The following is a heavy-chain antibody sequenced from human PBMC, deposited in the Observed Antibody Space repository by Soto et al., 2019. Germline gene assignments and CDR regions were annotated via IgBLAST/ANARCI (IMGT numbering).Heavy chain of an antibody. CDR2: ISAYNGNT. CDR3: TRGGTPIAY. J-gene: IGHJ4*02. Sequence: QVQLVQSGAEVKKPGASVKVSCKASGYTFTNFGISWVRQAPGQGLEWMGWISAYNGNTNYAQNFQGRVTMTSHTATSAAYMEPRSLRSDETAVYYCTRGGTPIAYSGQGVLVTVSS. D-gene: IGHD3-16*01. CDR1: GYTFTNFG. V-gene: IGHV1-18*01.